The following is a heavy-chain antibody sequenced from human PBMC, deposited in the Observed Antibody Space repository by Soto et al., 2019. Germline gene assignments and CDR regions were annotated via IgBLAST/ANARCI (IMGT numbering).Heavy chain of an antibody. V-gene: IGHV3-53*01. J-gene: IGHJ4*02. CDR2: LYSNGAT. Sequence: EVQLVESGGNLIQPGKSLKLSCVASGFTVSDHFISWVRQAPGKGLEWVSTLYSNGATYYADSVKDRFTIYRDNSKKKVFFKLNSLGGGDRAFFFLAAVSGGGGLNHGGRGTLV. CDR1: GFTVSDHF. D-gene: IGHD3-16*01. CDR3: AAVSGGGGLNH.